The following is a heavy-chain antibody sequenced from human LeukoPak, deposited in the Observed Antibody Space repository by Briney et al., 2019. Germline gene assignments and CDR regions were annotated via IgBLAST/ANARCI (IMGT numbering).Heavy chain of an antibody. CDR3: ARGCSVGSCYDY. D-gene: IGHD2-15*01. V-gene: IGHV3-53*01. CDR2: IYSGGST. CDR1: GFTVSSNY. J-gene: IGHJ4*02. Sequence: GGSLRLSCAASGFTVSSNYMSWVRQAPGKGLEWVSVIYSGGSTYYADSVKGRFTISRDNSKNTLYLQMNSLRAGDTAVYYCARGCSVGSCYDYWGQGTLVTVSS.